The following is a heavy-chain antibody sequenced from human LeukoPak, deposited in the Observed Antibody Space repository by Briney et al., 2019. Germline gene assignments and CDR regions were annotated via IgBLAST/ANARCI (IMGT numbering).Heavy chain of an antibody. CDR1: NFMFSNYD. J-gene: IGHJ6*03. CDR2: IRYDGSYK. Sequence: PGGSLRLSCAASNFMFSNYDMNWARQAPGKGLEWVAFIRYDGSYKNSAESVQGRFTISRDNSRNTLYLQMSRLRAEDTAVYYCAKDRGGNFDSNPRRFYYYMDVWGKGTTVTVSS. CDR3: AKDRGGNFDSNPRRFYYYMDV. V-gene: IGHV3-30*02. D-gene: IGHD3-9*01.